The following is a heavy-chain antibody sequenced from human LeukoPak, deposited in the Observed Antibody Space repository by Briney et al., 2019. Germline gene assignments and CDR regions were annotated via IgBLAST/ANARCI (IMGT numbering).Heavy chain of an antibody. J-gene: IGHJ4*02. D-gene: IGHD2-2*01. V-gene: IGHV4-59*01. CDR1: GGSISSYY. Sequence: SETLSLTCTVSGGSISSYYWGWIRQPPGKGLEWIGYISYSGSTNYNPSLKSRVTISVDTSKNQFSLKLTSVTAADTAVYYCARSGHLYCSSTSCYDYWGQGTLVTVSS. CDR3: ARSGHLYCSSTSCYDY. CDR2: ISYSGST.